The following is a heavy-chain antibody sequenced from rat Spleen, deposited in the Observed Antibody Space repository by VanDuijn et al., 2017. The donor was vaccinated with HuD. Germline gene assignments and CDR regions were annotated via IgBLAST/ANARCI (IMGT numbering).Heavy chain of an antibody. CDR1: GFTFSHYD. J-gene: IGHJ1*01. CDR2: ISYDGSST. V-gene: IGHV5-7*01. CDR3: TRAGYLRDWYFDF. D-gene: IGHD2-2*01. Sequence: EVQLVESGGGLVQPGRSMKLSCAASGFTFSHYDMAWVRQAPKKGLEWVAFISYDGSSTYYRDSVKGRFTISRDNAKSTLCLQMDSLRSEDTATYYCTRAGYLRDWYFDFWGPGTMVTVSS.